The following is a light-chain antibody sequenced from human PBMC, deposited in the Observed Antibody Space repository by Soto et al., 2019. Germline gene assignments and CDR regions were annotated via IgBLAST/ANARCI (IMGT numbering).Light chain of an antibody. CDR1: RSDIGDSNF. CDR2: EVN. J-gene: IGLJ1*01. Sequence: SVLTQPASVSGSPGQSATISCTGPRSDIGDSNFISWYQHSPGKAPRLLIYEVNNRPSGVSRRFSGSKAGNTASLTISGLLDDDEADYFCASFRSGTILVFGSGTKVTVL. CDR3: ASFRSGTILV. V-gene: IGLV2-14*01.